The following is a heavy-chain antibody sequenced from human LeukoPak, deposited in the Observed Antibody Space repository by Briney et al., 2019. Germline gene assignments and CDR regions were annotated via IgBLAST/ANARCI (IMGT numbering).Heavy chain of an antibody. J-gene: IGHJ4*02. V-gene: IGHV5-51*01. Sequence: GESLKISCQGSGYSFTSYWIVWVRQMPGKRLEWMGIMYPGGSDTRYSPSFQGQVTISADKSISTAYLQWTSLKASDTAMYYCARTNFYGSGSLDYWGQGTLVTVSS. CDR2: MYPGGSDT. CDR1: GYSFTSYW. D-gene: IGHD3-10*01. CDR3: ARTNFYGSGSLDY.